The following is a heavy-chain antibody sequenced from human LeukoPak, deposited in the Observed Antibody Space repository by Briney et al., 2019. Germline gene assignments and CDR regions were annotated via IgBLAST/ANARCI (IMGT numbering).Heavy chain of an antibody. Sequence: GGSLRLSCTASGFTFSNFWMGWVRQAPGKGLEWVANIKQDETEKFYLGSVKGRFTISRDNSKNTVYLQMNSLRAEDTAVYYCANEIRPNDYWGQGTLVTVSS. CDR1: GFTFSNFW. D-gene: IGHD4-17*01. V-gene: IGHV3-7*03. J-gene: IGHJ4*02. CDR3: ANEIRPNDY. CDR2: IKQDETEK.